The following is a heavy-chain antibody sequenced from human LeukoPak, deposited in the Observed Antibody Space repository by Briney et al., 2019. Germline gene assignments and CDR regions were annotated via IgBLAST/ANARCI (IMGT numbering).Heavy chain of an antibody. V-gene: IGHV4-34*01. Sequence: SETLSLTCAVYGGSFSGYYWSWIRQPPGKGLEWIGEINHSGSTNYNPSLKSRVTISVDTSKNQFSLKLSSVTAADTAVYYCARVLEYCSGGSCYGPLFDYWGQGTLVTVSS. D-gene: IGHD2-15*01. CDR3: ARVLEYCSGGSCYGPLFDY. J-gene: IGHJ4*02. CDR2: INHSGST. CDR1: GGSFSGYY.